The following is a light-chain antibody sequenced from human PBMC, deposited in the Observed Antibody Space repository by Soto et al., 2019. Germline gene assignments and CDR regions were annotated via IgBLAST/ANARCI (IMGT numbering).Light chain of an antibody. Sequence: QSVLTQPASVSGSPGQSITISCIGTSSDVGGYNFVSWYQQHPGKAPKLIVFEVSNRPSGVSNRFSGSKAGNTASLTISGLQAEDEADYYCSSYTNTGAHVVFGGGTQLTVL. CDR2: EVS. V-gene: IGLV2-14*01. CDR1: SSDVGGYNF. CDR3: SSYTNTGAHVV. J-gene: IGLJ2*01.